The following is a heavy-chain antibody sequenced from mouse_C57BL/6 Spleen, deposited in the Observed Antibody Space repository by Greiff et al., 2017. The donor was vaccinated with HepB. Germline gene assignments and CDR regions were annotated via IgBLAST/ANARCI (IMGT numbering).Heavy chain of an antibody. CDR2: IYPGNSDT. CDR1: GYTFTSYW. V-gene: IGHV1-5*01. CDR3: TREDQLTGSYY. Sequence: VQLQQSGTVLARPGASVKMSCKTSGYTFTSYWMHWVKQRPGQGLEWIGAIYPGNSDTSYNQKFKGKAKLTAVTSASTAYMELSSLTNEDSAVYYGTREDQLTGSYYWGQGTTLTVSS. D-gene: IGHD4-1*01. J-gene: IGHJ2*01.